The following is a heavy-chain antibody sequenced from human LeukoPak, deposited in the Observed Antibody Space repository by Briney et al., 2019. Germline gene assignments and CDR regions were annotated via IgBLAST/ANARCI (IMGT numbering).Heavy chain of an antibody. CDR2: ISHDGSNK. J-gene: IGHJ4*02. CDR1: GLSFSTCA. Sequence: GRSLRLSCAVSGLSFSTCAMYWVRQAPGKGLEWVALISHDGSNKYYADSVKGRFTISRDNSKNTLYLQLNSLRVEDTAVYYCGREKCSGGTCYSTVDYWGQGTLVTVSS. CDR3: GREKCSGGTCYSTVDY. D-gene: IGHD2-15*01. V-gene: IGHV3-30-3*01.